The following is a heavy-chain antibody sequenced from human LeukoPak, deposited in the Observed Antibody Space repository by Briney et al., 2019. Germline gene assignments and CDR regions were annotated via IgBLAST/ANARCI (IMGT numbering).Heavy chain of an antibody. CDR2: ISSSGSTI. CDR3: AKEPYCSGGSCYSVFGYFDY. V-gene: IGHV3-48*03. CDR1: GFTFSSYE. Sequence: GGSLRLSCAASGFTFSSYEMNWVRQAPGKGLEWVSYISSSGSTIYYADSVKGRFTISRDNSKNTLYLQMNSLRAEDTAVYYCAKEPYCSGGSCYSVFGYFDYWGQGTLVTVSS. D-gene: IGHD2-15*01. J-gene: IGHJ4*02.